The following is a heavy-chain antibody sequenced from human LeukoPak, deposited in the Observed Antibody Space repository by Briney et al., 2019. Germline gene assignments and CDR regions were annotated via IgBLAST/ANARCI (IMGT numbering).Heavy chain of an antibody. CDR3: AKDSSGTLFWFDP. J-gene: IGHJ5*02. D-gene: IGHD6-13*01. CDR2: IMFDGANK. Sequence: AGGSLRLSCAASGFTFSSYAMHWVRQAPGKGLEWVAVIMFDGANKHYADSVKGRFTISRDTSKNTLYLQMNSLRAEDTAVYYCAKDSSGTLFWFDPWGQGTLVTVSS. V-gene: IGHV3-33*06. CDR1: GFTFSSYA.